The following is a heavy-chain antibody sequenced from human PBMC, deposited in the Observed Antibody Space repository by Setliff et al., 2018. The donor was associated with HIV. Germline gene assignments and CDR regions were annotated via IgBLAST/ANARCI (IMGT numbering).Heavy chain of an antibody. V-gene: IGHV3-49*04. CDR3: TSTQVLWDYYMDV. CDR1: GFNFGDNG. J-gene: IGHJ6*03. CDR2: IRSKANGGTT. Sequence: GESLKISCTGSGFNFGDNGMGWVRQAPGKGLEWLGFIRSKANGGTTENAASVKGRFTISRDDSKSLAYLQMNSLKTEDTAVYYCTSTQVLWDYYMDVWGKGTTVTVSS. D-gene: IGHD3-16*01.